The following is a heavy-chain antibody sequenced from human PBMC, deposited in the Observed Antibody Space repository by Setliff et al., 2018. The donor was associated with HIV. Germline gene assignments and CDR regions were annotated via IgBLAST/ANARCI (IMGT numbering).Heavy chain of an antibody. V-gene: IGHV4-61*09. Sequence: SETLSLTCTVPGDSITSGTYYWSWIRQPAGMRLEWIGHISTSGTTNYNPSLKSRVTISADTSKSQFSLKLTSVTAADTAAYFCARVSTDYVWGSFLSSGPYYFDFWSQGALVTVSS. CDR1: GDSITSGTYY. J-gene: IGHJ4*02. CDR3: ARVSTDYVWGSFLSSGPYYFDF. CDR2: ISTSGTT. D-gene: IGHD3-16*01.